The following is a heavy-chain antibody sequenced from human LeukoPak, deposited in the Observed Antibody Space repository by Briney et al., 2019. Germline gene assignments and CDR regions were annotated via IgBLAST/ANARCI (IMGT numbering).Heavy chain of an antibody. D-gene: IGHD3-22*01. CDR1: GFTFSSYA. J-gene: IGHJ4*02. Sequence: PGGSLRLSCAASGFTFSSYAMHWVRQAPGKGLEWVSGINWNGGSTGYADSVKGRFTISRDNAKNSLYLQMNSLRAEDTALYYCARDYYDSSGYQYYFDYWGQGTLVTVSS. CDR3: ARDYYDSSGYQYYFDY. CDR2: INWNGGST. V-gene: IGHV3-20*04.